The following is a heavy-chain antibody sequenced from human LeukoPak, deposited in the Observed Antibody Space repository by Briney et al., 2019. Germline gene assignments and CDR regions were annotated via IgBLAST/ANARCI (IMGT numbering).Heavy chain of an antibody. CDR2: ISYDGSNK. V-gene: IGHV3-30*03. CDR3: ARETYNGRYYYFDY. D-gene: IGHD1-26*01. Sequence: HAGRSLRLSCAASGFTFSGYGMYWVRQAPGKGLEWVALISYDGSNKYYADSVKGRFTISRDNSKNTLYLQMNSLRVEDTAVYYCARETYNGRYYYFDYWGQGTLVTVSS. J-gene: IGHJ4*02. CDR1: GFTFSGYG.